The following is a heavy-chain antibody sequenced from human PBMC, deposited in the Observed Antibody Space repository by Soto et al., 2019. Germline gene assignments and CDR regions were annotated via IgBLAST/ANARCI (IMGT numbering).Heavy chain of an antibody. CDR2: ISTYNANT. J-gene: IGHJ4*02. Sequence: QVQLVQSGAEVKKPGASVKVSCKTSGFTFSNYGINWVRQAPGQGLEWMGWISTYNANTNFAQKFQGRVTMTTDTSTSTAYMELRRLRSDDTDVYYCARDFVPGYTGYSDYWGQGTLVTVSS. CDR1: GFTFSNYG. D-gene: IGHD5-12*01. V-gene: IGHV1-18*01. CDR3: ARDFVPGYTGYSDY.